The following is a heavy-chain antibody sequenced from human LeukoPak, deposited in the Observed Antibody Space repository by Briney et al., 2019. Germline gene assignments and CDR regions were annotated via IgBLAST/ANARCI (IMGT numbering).Heavy chain of an antibody. D-gene: IGHD4-17*01. CDR1: GGSFSGYY. CDR3: ARARRPTVTHGGWFDP. CDR2: INHSGST. J-gene: IGHJ5*02. Sequence: SETLSLTCAVYGGSFSGYYWSWIRQPPGKGLEWIGEINHSGSTNYNPSLKSRVTISVDTSKNQFSLKLSSVTAADTAVYYRARARRPTVTHGGWFDPWGQGTLVTVSS. V-gene: IGHV4-34*01.